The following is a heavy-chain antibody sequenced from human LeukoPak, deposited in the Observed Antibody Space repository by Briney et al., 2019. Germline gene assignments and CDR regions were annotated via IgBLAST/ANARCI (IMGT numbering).Heavy chain of an antibody. V-gene: IGHV3-30*02. J-gene: IGHJ4*02. Sequence: GGSLRLSCAASGFTFSSYGMHWVRQAPGKGLEWVAFIRYDGSNKYYADSVKGRFTISRDNSKNTLYLQMNSLRAEDTAVYYCAKDRSLRSSTSPDYWGQGTLVTVSS. CDR2: IRYDGSNK. CDR1: GFTFSSYG. D-gene: IGHD2-2*01. CDR3: AKDRSLRSSTSPDY.